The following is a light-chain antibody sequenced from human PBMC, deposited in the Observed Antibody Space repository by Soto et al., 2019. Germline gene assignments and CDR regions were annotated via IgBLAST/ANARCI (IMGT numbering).Light chain of an antibody. Sequence: ETVLTQSPDTLSLSPGERVTLSCRASQSVGSYLVWYQRKPGQAPRLLIYGASNRATGIPARFSGSGSGTDFTLTISSLEPEDFAVYYCQHRSNGFGQGTKLEIK. CDR3: QHRSNG. J-gene: IGKJ2*01. CDR1: QSVGSY. CDR2: GAS. V-gene: IGKV3-11*01.